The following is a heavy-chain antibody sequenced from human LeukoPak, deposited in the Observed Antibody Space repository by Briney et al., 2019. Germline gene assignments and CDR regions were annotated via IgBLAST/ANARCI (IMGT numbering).Heavy chain of an antibody. CDR2: ISSSGSTI. CDR1: GFTFSSYE. CDR3: ARAIYGSGSSTVAY. J-gene: IGHJ4*02. D-gene: IGHD3-10*01. V-gene: IGHV3-48*03. Sequence: GGSLRLSCAASGFTFSSYEMNWVRQAPGKGLQWVSYISSSGSTIKYADSVKGRFTMSRDNSKNTLYLQMNSLRAEDTAVYYCARAIYGSGSSTVAYWGQGTLVTVSS.